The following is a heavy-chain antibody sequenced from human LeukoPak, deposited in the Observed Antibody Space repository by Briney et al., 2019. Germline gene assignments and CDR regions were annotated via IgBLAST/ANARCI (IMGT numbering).Heavy chain of an antibody. CDR2: IYTSGST. CDR3: AGVPYSGYDHGGDY. CDR1: GGSISTYY. D-gene: IGHD5-12*01. Sequence: ASETLSLTCTVSGGSISTYYYNWIRQPAGKGLEWIGRIYTSGSTNYNPSLKSRVTMSVDTSKNQFSLKLSSVTAADTAVYYCAGVPYSGYDHGGDYWGQGTLVTVSS. J-gene: IGHJ4*02. V-gene: IGHV4-4*07.